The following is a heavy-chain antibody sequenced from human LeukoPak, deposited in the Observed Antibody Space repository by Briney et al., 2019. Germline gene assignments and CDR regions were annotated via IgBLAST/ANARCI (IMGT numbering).Heavy chain of an antibody. V-gene: IGHV3-7*01. Sequence: GGSLRLSCVASGFTFRRYWMTWVRQAPGKRPEWVANIKEDGSEKYYDDSVRGRFTISRDNAKNTLYLDMNSLRAEDTAVFYCATDQDHGYFRQWGQGSLVIVSS. CDR3: ATDQDHGYFRQ. CDR1: GFTFRRYW. CDR2: IKEDGSEK. J-gene: IGHJ1*01. D-gene: IGHD3-22*01.